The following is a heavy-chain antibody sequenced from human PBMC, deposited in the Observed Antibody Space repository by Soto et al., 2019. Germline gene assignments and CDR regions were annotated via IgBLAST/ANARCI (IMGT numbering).Heavy chain of an antibody. V-gene: IGHV4-34*01. D-gene: IGHD6-19*01. Sequence: SQTLSLTCGFSGEPFNDSYWSWFRQPPGKGPGSSGKVNRRERTNCRLSLKSRVDMTVDMSRNQFTLGLTSLTAADTAAHYCAREDESPHRSGHHYFAHWGKGILVTVSS. CDR2: VNRRERT. J-gene: IGHJ4*02. CDR1: GEPFNDSY. CDR3: AREDESPHRSGHHYFAH.